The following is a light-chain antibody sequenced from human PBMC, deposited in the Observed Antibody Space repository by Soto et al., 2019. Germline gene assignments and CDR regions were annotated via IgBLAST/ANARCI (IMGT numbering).Light chain of an antibody. CDR2: DAS. CDR1: LNINNNY. Sequence: EIVLTQSPGTLSLSPGERATLSCRASLNINNNYLAWYQQKPGEAPRLLIYDASSRATGMSNRFSGSGSGTDFTLTISRLEPEDFAVYYCQQYSSATLTFGGGTKVEIK. V-gene: IGKV3-20*01. J-gene: IGKJ4*01. CDR3: QQYSSATLT.